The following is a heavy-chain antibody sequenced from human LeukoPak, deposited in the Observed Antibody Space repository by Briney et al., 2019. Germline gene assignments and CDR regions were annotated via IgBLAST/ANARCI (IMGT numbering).Heavy chain of an antibody. CDR2: INPNSGGT. Sequence: ASVKVSCKASGYTFTGYYMHWVRQAPGQGLEWMGWINPNSGGTNYAQKFQGRVTMTRNTSISTAYMELSSLRSEDTAVYYCARGAFPYCSSTSCYPNYYYGMDVWGQGTTVTVSS. V-gene: IGHV1-2*02. CDR3: ARGAFPYCSSTSCYPNYYYGMDV. J-gene: IGHJ6*02. CDR1: GYTFTGYY. D-gene: IGHD2-2*01.